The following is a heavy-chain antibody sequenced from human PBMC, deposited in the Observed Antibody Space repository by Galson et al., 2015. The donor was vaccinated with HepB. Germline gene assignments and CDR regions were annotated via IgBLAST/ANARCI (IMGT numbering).Heavy chain of an antibody. V-gene: IGHV4-34*01. Sequence: ETLSLTCAVYGGSFSGYYWSWIRQPPGKGLEWIGEINHSGSTNYNPSLKSRVTISVDTSKNQFSLKLSSVTAADTAVYYCARARREDIVVVVAATNGPKGGGIDYWGQGTLVTVSS. CDR2: INHSGST. CDR3: ARARREDIVVVVAATNGPKGGGIDY. J-gene: IGHJ4*02. D-gene: IGHD2-15*01. CDR1: GGSFSGYY.